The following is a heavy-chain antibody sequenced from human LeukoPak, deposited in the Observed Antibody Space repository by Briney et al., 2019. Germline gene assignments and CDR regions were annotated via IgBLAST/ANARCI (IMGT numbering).Heavy chain of an antibody. CDR2: IIPILGIA. J-gene: IGHJ4*02. CDR1: GGTFSSYA. D-gene: IGHD3-22*01. Sequence: ASVKVSCKASGGTFSSYAISWVRQAPGQGLEWMGRIIPILGIANYAQKFQGRVTITADKSTSTAYMELSSPRSEDTAVYYCARDPDYYDSSEDYWGQGTLVTVSS. CDR3: ARDPDYYDSSEDY. V-gene: IGHV1-69*04.